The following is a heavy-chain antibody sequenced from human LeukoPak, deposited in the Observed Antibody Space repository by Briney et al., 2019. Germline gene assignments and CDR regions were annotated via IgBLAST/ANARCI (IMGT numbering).Heavy chain of an antibody. D-gene: IGHD6-13*01. CDR3: AKAGMYSSSWDDSFFDL. CDR1: GFTFSSYV. J-gene: IGHJ2*01. CDR2: ISGSGTTT. V-gene: IGHV3-23*01. Sequence: GGSLRLSCEASGFTFSSYVMSWVRQAPGQGLEWVSGISGSGTTTYYADSVKGRFTISRDNSENTLYLQMNGPRVEDTAVYYCAKAGMYSSSWDDSFFDLWGRCTLVTVSS.